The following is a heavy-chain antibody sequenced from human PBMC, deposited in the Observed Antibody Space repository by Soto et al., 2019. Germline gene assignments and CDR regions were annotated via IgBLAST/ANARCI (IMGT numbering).Heavy chain of an antibody. CDR1: GFTFSSYG. D-gene: IGHD1-26*01. V-gene: IGHV3-30*18. CDR3: AKDQAGAKDY. Sequence: QVQLVESGGGVVQPGRSLRLSCAASGFTFSSYGMHWVRQAPGKGLEWVAVISYDGSNKYYADSVKGRFTISSDNSKNTLYLQMNSLRAEDTAVYYCAKDQAGAKDYWGQGTLVTVSS. J-gene: IGHJ4*02. CDR2: ISYDGSNK.